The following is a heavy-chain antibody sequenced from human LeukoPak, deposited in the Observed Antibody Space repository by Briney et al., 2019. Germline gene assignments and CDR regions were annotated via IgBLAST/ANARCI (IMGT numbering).Heavy chain of an antibody. CDR3: ARLKNWNYVADC. CDR1: GGSITISSSGYH. J-gene: IGHJ4*02. V-gene: IGHV4-39*07. CDR2: ISYSGST. D-gene: IGHD1-7*01. Sequence: SETLSLTCTVSGGSITISSSGYHWGWIRQPPGKGLEWIASISYSGSTNYNPSLKSRVTISLDTSKNQFSLNLNSVTAADTAVYYCARLKNWNYVADCWGQGTLVTVSS.